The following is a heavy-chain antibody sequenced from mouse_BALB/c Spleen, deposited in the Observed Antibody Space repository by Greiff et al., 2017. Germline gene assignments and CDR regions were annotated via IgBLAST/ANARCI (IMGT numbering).Heavy chain of an antibody. D-gene: IGHD2-1*01. CDR2: ISSGGSYT. CDR3: TRDGGGNYEGNAMDY. Sequence: EVKLVESGGGLVKPGGSLKLSCAASGFTFSSYTMSWVRQTPEKRLEWVATISSGGSYTYYPDSVKGRFTISRDNAKNTLYLQMSSLKSEDTAMYYCTRDGGGNYEGNAMDYWGQGTSVTVSS. CDR1: GFTFSSYT. J-gene: IGHJ4*01. V-gene: IGHV5-6-4*01.